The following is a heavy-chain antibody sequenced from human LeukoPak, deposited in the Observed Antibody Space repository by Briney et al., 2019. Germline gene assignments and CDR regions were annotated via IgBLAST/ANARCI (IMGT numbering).Heavy chain of an antibody. CDR1: GFTFSSYA. J-gene: IGHJ4*02. Sequence: PGGSLRLSCAASGFTFSSYAMSWVRQAPGKGLEWVSAISGSGGSTYYADSVKGRSTISRDNSKNTLCLQMNSLRAEDTAVYYCAKDQDWNYEEGYFDYWGQGTLVTVSS. CDR3: AKDQDWNYEEGYFDY. D-gene: IGHD1-7*01. CDR2: ISGSGGST. V-gene: IGHV3-23*01.